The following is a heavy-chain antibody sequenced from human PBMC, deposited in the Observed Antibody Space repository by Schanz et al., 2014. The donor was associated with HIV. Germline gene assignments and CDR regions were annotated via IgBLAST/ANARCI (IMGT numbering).Heavy chain of an antibody. CDR2: IWYDGSNT. Sequence: QVQLVESGGGVVQPGRSLRLSCAASGFTFSSYGMHWVRQAPGKGREGEAIIWYDGSNTYYGDSVKGRFTISRDNSKNTLYLQMKSLRVEDTAVYYCARDLNVGRHFDHWGQGTLVTVSS. CDR1: GFTFSSYG. J-gene: IGHJ4*02. D-gene: IGHD1-26*01. CDR3: ARDLNVGRHFDH. V-gene: IGHV3-33*01.